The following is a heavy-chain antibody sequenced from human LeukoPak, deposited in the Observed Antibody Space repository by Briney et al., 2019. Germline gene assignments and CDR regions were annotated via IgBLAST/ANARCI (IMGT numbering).Heavy chain of an antibody. CDR3: ANAHGCSSTSCSPWFDP. CDR2: IYSGGST. D-gene: IGHD2-2*01. Sequence: QPGGSLRLSCAASGCTVSSNYMSWVRQAPGKGLEWVSVIYSGGSTYYADSVKGRFTISRDNSKNTLYLQMNSLRAEDTAVYYCANAHGCSSTSCSPWFDPWGQGTLVTVSS. V-gene: IGHV3-53*01. CDR1: GCTVSSNY. J-gene: IGHJ5*02.